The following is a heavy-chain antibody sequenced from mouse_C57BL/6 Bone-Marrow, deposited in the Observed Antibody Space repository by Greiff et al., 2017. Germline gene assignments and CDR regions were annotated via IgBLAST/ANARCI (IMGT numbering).Heavy chain of an antibody. V-gene: IGHV1-15*01. D-gene: IGHD1-1*01. CDR2: IVPETGGT. CDR1: GYTFTDYE. CDR3: TRDTTVDYWYFDV. Sequence: VQLQQSGAELVRPGASVTLSCKASGYTFTDYEMHWVKQTPVHGLEWIGAIVPETGGTAYNQKFKGKAILTADTSSSTAYMQLRRLTSKDSAVYNCTRDTTVDYWYFDVWGTGTTVTVSS. J-gene: IGHJ1*03.